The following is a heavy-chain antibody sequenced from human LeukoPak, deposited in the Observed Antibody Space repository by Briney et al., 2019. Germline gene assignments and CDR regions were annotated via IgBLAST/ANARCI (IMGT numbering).Heavy chain of an antibody. CDR3: ARHYFDSSGPDP. Sequence: SETLSLTCAVYGGSFSGYYWSWIRQPPGKGLEWIGEINHSGSTNYNPSLKSRVTISVDTSKNQFSLKLTSVTAADTAVYYCARHYFDSSGPDPWGQGTLVTVSS. J-gene: IGHJ5*02. D-gene: IGHD3-22*01. CDR1: GGSFSGYY. CDR2: INHSGST. V-gene: IGHV4-34*01.